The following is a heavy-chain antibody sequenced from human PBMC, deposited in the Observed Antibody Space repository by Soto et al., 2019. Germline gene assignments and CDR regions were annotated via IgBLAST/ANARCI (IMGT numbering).Heavy chain of an antibody. V-gene: IGHV4-31*03. CDR1: GGSISSGGYY. D-gene: IGHD2-2*01. Sequence: PSETLSLTCTVSGGSISSGGYYWSWIRQHPGKGLEWIGYIYYSGSTYYNPSLKSRVTISVDTSKNQFSLKLSSVTAADTAVYYFARNIVVVPAAPGYFFDPWGQGTLVTVSS. J-gene: IGHJ5*02. CDR2: IYYSGST. CDR3: ARNIVVVPAAPGYFFDP.